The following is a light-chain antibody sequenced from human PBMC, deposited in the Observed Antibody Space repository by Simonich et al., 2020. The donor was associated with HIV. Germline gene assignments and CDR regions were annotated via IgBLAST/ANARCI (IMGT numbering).Light chain of an antibody. J-gene: IGKJ1*01. CDR1: QGISSY. CDR3: QQLKGYPPT. CDR2: AAS. Sequence: IQLTQSPSFLSASVGDRTTITCRASQGISSYLAWYQQKPGKAPKRLIYAASTLQSGVPSRFSGGKSGTEFTLTISSLQPEDFATYYCQQLKGYPPTFGQGTRVEF. V-gene: IGKV1-9*01.